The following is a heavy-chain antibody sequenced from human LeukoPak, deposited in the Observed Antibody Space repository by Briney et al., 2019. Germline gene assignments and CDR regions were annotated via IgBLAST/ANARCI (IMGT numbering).Heavy chain of an antibody. Sequence: ASVKVSCKASGYTFTGYYIHWVRQAPGQGLEWMGWINPNNGGTKFAQKFQGRVTLSRDTSISTAYMELSRLRSDDTAVYFCARVCSSTSCSFDSWGQGTLVTVST. J-gene: IGHJ4*02. CDR2: INPNNGGT. CDR1: GYTFTGYY. V-gene: IGHV1-2*02. D-gene: IGHD2-2*01. CDR3: ARVCSSTSCSFDS.